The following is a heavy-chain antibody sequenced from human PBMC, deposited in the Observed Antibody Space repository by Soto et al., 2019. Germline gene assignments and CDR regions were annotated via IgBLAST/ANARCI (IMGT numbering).Heavy chain of an antibody. CDR3: ARDARLGSGSSDY. CDR1: GGSIGSGGYY. CDR2: IYYSGST. Sequence: KASETLSLTCTVSGGSIGSGGYYWSWIRQHPGKGLEWIGYIYYSGSTYYNPSLKSRVTISVDTSKNQFSLKLSSVTAADTAVYYCARDARLGSGSSDYWGQGTLVTVSS. D-gene: IGHD3-10*01. J-gene: IGHJ4*02. V-gene: IGHV4-31*03.